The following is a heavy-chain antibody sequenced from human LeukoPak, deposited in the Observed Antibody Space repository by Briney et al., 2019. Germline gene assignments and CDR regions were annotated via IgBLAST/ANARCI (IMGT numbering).Heavy chain of an antibody. CDR2: INHSGST. D-gene: IGHD6-13*01. J-gene: IGHJ5*02. CDR3: ARRYSSSWYRRFDP. CDR1: GYSISSGYY. Sequence: KASETLSLTCTVSGYSISSGYYWSWIRQPPGKGLEWIGEINHSGSTNYNPSLKSRVTMSLDTSKNQFSLKLSSVTAADTAVYYCARRYSSSWYRRFDPWGQGTLVTVSS. V-gene: IGHV4-38-2*02.